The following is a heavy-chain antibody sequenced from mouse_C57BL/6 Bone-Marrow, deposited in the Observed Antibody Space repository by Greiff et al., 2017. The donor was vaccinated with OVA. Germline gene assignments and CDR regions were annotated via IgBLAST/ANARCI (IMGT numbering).Heavy chain of an antibody. D-gene: IGHD2-2*01. CDR3: ARDLLWLRREAY. CDR2: LSCGCSTI. V-gene: IGHV5-17*01. J-gene: IGHJ3*01. Sequence: EVQLVESGGGLVKPGGSLKLSCAASGFTFSDYGMPWVRPAPEKGLEWVAYLSCGCSTIYYADTVKGRFPISRDNAKHTRFLQMNSLRSEDTAMHYCARDLLWLRREAYWGQGTLVTVSA. CDR1: GFTFSDYG.